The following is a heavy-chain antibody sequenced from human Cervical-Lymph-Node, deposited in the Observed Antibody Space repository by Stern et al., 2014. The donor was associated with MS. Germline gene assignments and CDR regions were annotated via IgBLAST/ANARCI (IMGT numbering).Heavy chain of an antibody. Sequence: EMQLVESGGGVIQQGGSLRLSCTASGFTVRRDYMTWVRQAPGKGLEWVSLITNVGSTFYTDSVKGRFTISRDDSKNTVYLHMTSLRAEDTAMYYCARDTSSPERSDWWGQGTLVTVSS. J-gene: IGHJ4*02. CDR3: ARDTSSPERSDW. CDR1: GFTVRRDY. V-gene: IGHV3-53*01. CDR2: ITNVGST. D-gene: IGHD1-1*01.